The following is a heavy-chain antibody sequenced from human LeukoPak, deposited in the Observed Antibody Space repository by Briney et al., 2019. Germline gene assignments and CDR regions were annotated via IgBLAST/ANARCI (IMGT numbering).Heavy chain of an antibody. CDR2: ITYSGST. CDR1: GDSINHYY. V-gene: IGHV4-59*01. Sequence: SETLSLTCTVSGDSINHYYWSWIRQPPGKGLEWIGYITYSGSTIYNPSLKSRVTISLATSKNQFSLTLRSVTAADTAVYYCARDRAPNNNFVAANWFDPWGQGTLVIVSS. CDR3: ARDRAPNNNFVAANWFDP. D-gene: IGHD2-15*01. J-gene: IGHJ5*02.